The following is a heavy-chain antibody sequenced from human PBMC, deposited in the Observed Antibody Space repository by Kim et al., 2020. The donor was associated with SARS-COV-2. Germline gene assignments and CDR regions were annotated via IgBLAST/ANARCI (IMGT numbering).Heavy chain of an antibody. CDR2: ISSSSSTI. Sequence: GGSLRLSCAASGFTFSSYSMNWVRQAPGKGLEWVSYISSSSSTIYYADSVKGRFTISRDNAKNSLYLQMNSLRAEDTAVYYCARKGGKNWFDPWGQGTLVTVSS. V-gene: IGHV3-48*04. CDR1: GFTFSSYS. CDR3: ARKGGKNWFDP. D-gene: IGHD1-26*01. J-gene: IGHJ5*02.